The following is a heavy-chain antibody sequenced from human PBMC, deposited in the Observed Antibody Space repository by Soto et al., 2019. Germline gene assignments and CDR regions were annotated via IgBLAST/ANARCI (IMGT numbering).Heavy chain of an antibody. D-gene: IGHD3-10*01. CDR3: ARDLHLPPMVRGLILYYFDY. CDR2: IKSKTDGGTT. V-gene: IGHV3-15*07. CDR1: GFTFSNAW. Sequence: GSLRLSCAASGFTFSNAWMNWVRQAPGKGLEWVGRIKSKTDGGTTDYAAPVKGRFTISRDNSKNTLYLQMNSLRAEDTAVYYCARDLHLPPMVRGLILYYFDYWGQGTLVTVSS. J-gene: IGHJ4*02.